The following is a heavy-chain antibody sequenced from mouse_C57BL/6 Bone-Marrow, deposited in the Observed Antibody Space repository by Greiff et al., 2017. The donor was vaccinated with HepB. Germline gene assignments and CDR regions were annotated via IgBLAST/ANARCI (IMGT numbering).Heavy chain of an antibody. V-gene: IGHV3-6*01. CDR1: GYSITSGYY. CDR3: ANLPGAMDY. J-gene: IGHJ4*01. D-gene: IGHD5-1*01. CDR2: ISYDGSN. Sequence: EVKLLESGPGLVKPSQSLSLTCSVTGYSITSGYYWNWIRQFPGNKLEWMGYISYDGSNNYNPSLKNRISITRDTSKNQFFLKLNSVTTEDTATYYCANLPGAMDYWGQGTSVTVSS.